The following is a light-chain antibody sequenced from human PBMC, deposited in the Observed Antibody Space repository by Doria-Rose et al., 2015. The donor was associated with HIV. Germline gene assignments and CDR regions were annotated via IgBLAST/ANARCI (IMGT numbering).Light chain of an antibody. Sequence: TQPPGTLSLSPGEGATLSCRASQSVSANYLAWYQQRPGQSPRLLIYGASSRATDIPDRFSGSGSGTDFTLTISRLEPEDFAVYYCHQYASSRTFGQGTKVEIK. J-gene: IGKJ1*01. V-gene: IGKV3-20*01. CDR1: QSVSANY. CDR3: HQYASSRT. CDR2: GAS.